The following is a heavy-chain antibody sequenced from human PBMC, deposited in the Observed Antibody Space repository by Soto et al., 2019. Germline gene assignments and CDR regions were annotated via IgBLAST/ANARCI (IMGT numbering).Heavy chain of an antibody. CDR2: MNPDSGDT. CDR1: GYTFSNYD. D-gene: IGHD3-3*01. J-gene: IGHJ2*01. CDR3: TREAYDRRYFDL. Sequence: AASVKVSCKASGYTFSNYDVNWVRQATGQGLEWMGWMNPDSGDTGYAQKFQGRVTMTTNTSINTAYMELNSLRSEDTAMYYCTREAYDRRYFDLWGRGTLVTVPQ. V-gene: IGHV1-8*01.